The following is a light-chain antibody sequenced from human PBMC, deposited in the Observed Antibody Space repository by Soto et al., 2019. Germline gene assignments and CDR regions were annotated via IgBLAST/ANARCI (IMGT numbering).Light chain of an antibody. CDR2: GNS. CDR3: QSYDSSLSGV. Sequence: QSALTQPASVSGSPGQSITISCTGTSSDVGGSKLVSWYHHHPGKAPKLIIYGNSNRPSGVPDRFSGSKSGTSASLAITGLQAEDEADYYCQSYDSSLSGVFGSGTKLTVL. J-gene: IGLJ1*01. CDR1: SSDVGGSKL. V-gene: IGLV2-14*02.